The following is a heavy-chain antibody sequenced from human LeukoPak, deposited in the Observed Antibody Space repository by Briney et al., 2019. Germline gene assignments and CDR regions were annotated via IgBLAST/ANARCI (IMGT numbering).Heavy chain of an antibody. Sequence: ASVKVSCKASGYTFTGYYMHWVRQAPGQGLEWMGWINPNSGGTNYAQKFQGRVTMTRDTSISTAYMELSRLRPDDTAVYYCARDRTRTGYSSGWYHDYWGQGTLVTVSS. CDR3: ARDRTRTGYSSGWYHDY. D-gene: IGHD6-19*01. V-gene: IGHV1-2*02. CDR2: INPNSGGT. J-gene: IGHJ4*02. CDR1: GYTFTGYY.